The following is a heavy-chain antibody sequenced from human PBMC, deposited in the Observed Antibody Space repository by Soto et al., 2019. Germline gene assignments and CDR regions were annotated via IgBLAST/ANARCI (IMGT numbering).Heavy chain of an antibody. V-gene: IGHV3-23*01. CDR1: GFTFSSYA. D-gene: IGHD2-2*02. Sequence: PGGSLRLSCAASGFTFSSYAMSWVCQALGKGLEWVSAISGSGGSTYYADSVKGRFTISRDNSKNTLYLQMNSLRAEDTAVYYCAKVMGEGVDCSSTSCYMLAGMDVWGQGTTVTVSS. CDR3: AKVMGEGVDCSSTSCYMLAGMDV. J-gene: IGHJ6*02. CDR2: ISGSGGST.